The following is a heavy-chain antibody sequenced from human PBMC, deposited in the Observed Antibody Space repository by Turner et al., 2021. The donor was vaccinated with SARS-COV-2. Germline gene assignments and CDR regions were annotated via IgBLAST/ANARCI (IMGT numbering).Heavy chain of an antibody. CDR3: AKEGEIAVAGNAFDI. D-gene: IGHD6-19*01. CDR1: GFTFDDYG. V-gene: IGHV3-9*01. CDR2: ISWNSGSI. J-gene: IGHJ3*02. Sequence: EVQLVESGGGLVQPGRSLRLSCAASGFTFDDYGIHWVRQAPGKGLEWVSGISWNSGSIGYADSVKGRFTISRDNAKNSLYLQMNSLSAEDTALYYCAKEGEIAVAGNAFDIWGQGTMVTVSS.